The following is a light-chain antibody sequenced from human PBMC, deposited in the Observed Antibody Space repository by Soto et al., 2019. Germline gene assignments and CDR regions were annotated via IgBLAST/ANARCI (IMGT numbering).Light chain of an antibody. CDR1: QSVSSSY. Sequence: EIVLTQSPGTLSLSPGERATLSCRASQSVSSSYLAWYQQKPGQAPRLLIYGASSRATGIPDRFSGSGSGTDFTLNISRLEPEDFAVYYCQQVGSSPRGTFGQGTKVEI. J-gene: IGKJ1*01. CDR2: GAS. V-gene: IGKV3-20*01. CDR3: QQVGSSPRGT.